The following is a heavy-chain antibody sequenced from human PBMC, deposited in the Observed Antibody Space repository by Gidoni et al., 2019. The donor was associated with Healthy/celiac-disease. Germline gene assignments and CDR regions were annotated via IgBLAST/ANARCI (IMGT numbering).Heavy chain of an antibody. V-gene: IGHV4-39*07. J-gene: IGHJ4*02. CDR3: ARATDILTGYARFDY. Sequence: QLQLQESGPGLVKPSETLSLTCTVSGGSISSSSYYWGWIRQPPGKGLEWIGSSYYSGSTYYNPSLKSRVTISVDTSKNQFSRKLRSVTAADTAVYYCARATDILTGYARFDYWGQGTLVTVSS. CDR2: SYYSGST. CDR1: GGSISSSSYY. D-gene: IGHD3-9*01.